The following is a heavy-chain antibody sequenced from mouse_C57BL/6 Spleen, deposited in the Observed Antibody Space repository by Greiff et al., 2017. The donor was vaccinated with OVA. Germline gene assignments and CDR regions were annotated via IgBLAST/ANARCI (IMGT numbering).Heavy chain of an antibody. CDR2: IYPRSGNT. CDR1: GYPFTSYG. Sequence: QVQLKESGAELARPGASVKLSCKASGYPFTSYGISWVKQRTGQGLEWIGEIYPRSGNTYYNEKFKGKATLTADKSSSTAYMELRSLTSEDSAVYCCARATVVARDAMDYWGQGTAVTVSA. CDR3: ARATVVARDAMDY. D-gene: IGHD1-1*01. V-gene: IGHV1-81*01. J-gene: IGHJ4*01.